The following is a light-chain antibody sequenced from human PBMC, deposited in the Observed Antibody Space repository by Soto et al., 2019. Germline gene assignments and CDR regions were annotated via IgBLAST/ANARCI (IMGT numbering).Light chain of an antibody. CDR1: QSISSY. CDR2: AAS. V-gene: IGKV1-5*01. J-gene: IGKJ1*01. Sequence: DIQMTQSPSSLSASVGARVPITCRASQSISSYLNWYQQKPGKAPKLLIYAASSLQSGVPSRFSGSGSGTEFTLTISSLQPDDFATYYCQHYNSYSEAFGQGTKVDIK. CDR3: QHYNSYSEA.